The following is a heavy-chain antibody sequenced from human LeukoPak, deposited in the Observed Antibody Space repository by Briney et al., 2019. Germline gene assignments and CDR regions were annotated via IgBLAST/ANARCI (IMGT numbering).Heavy chain of an antibody. V-gene: IGHV4-59*01. J-gene: IGHJ2*01. CDR2: IYYSGST. D-gene: IGHD5-18*01. Sequence: SSETLSLTCTVSGGSLSSYYWSWFRQTPGKGPEWIGYIYYSGSTKYNPSLRSRVTSSVDRSKNQFSLKLNSVTAADTAVYYCARYWGVQLWPHWYFDLWGRGSLVTVSS. CDR1: GGSLSSYY. CDR3: ARYWGVQLWPHWYFDL.